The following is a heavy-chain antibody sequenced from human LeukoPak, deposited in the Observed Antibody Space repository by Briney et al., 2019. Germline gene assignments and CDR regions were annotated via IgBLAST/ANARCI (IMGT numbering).Heavy chain of an antibody. CDR2: INHSGST. J-gene: IGHJ4*02. D-gene: IGHD1-26*01. V-gene: IGHV4-34*01. Sequence: PSETLSLTCAVYGGSFSGYYWSWIRQPPGKGLEWIGEINHSGSTNYNPSLKSRVTISVDTSKSQFSLKLSSVTAADTAVYYCAMGGGGVDYWGQGTLVTVSS. CDR3: AMGGGGVDY. CDR1: GGSFSGYY.